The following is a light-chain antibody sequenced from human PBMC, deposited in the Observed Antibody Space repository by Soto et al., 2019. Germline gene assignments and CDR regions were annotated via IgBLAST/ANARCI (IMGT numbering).Light chain of an antibody. V-gene: IGKV3-20*01. CDR3: QQYGSSPWT. CDR1: QSVGSS. CDR2: GAS. Sequence: EIVLTQSPATLSLSPGERATLSCRASQSVGSSLAWYQQKPGQAPRLLIYGASSRATGIPDRLSGSGSGTDFTLTISRLEPEDFAVYYCQQYGSSPWTFGQGTKVDIK. J-gene: IGKJ1*01.